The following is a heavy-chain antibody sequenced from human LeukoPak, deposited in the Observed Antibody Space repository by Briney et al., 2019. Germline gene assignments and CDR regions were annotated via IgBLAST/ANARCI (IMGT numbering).Heavy chain of an antibody. Sequence: GGSLRLSCAASGFTFSSSDMNWVRQAPGKGLEWVSAITGSGGSTYYADSVKGRFTIFRDNSKNTLYLQMNSLRAEDTAVYYCASPTAMAPLGVPFDYWGQGTLVTVSS. D-gene: IGHD5-18*01. CDR1: GFTFSSSD. CDR3: ASPTAMAPLGVPFDY. CDR2: ITGSGGST. J-gene: IGHJ4*02. V-gene: IGHV3-23*01.